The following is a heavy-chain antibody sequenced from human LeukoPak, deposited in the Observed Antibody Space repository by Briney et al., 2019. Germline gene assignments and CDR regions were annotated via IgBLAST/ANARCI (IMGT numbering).Heavy chain of an antibody. CDR2: IYTSGST. Sequence: SQTLSLTCTVSGGSISSGSYYWSWIRQPAGKGLEWIGRIYTSGSTNYNPSLKSRVTISVDTSKNQFSLKPSSVTAADTAVYYCARASIAVAVYYFDYWGQGILVTVSS. CDR3: ARASIAVAVYYFDY. CDR1: GGSISSGSYY. V-gene: IGHV4-61*02. D-gene: IGHD6-19*01. J-gene: IGHJ4*02.